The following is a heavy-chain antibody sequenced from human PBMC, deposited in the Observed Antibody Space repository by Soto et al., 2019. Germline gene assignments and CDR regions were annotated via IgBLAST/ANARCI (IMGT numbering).Heavy chain of an antibody. CDR2: IIPILGIA. V-gene: IGHV1-69*02. CDR3: AGGVGSGSYTYRWFDP. CDR1: GGTFSSYT. D-gene: IGHD3-10*01. J-gene: IGHJ5*02. Sequence: QVQLVQSGAEVKKPGSSVKVSCKASGGTFSSYTISWVRQAPGQGLEWMGRIIPILGIANYAQNFQGRVTITADKSTSAAYMELSSLRSEDTAVDYCAGGVGSGSYTYRWFDPGGQGTLVTVSS.